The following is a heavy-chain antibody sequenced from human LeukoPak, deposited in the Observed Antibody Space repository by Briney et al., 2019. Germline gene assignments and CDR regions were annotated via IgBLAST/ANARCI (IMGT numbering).Heavy chain of an antibody. Sequence: GESLRISCKGSGYSFTSYWISWVRQMPGKGLEWMGRIDPSDSYTNYSPSFQGHVTISADKSISTAYLQWSSLKASDTAMYYCARLPLATTVTTRGAFDIWGQGTMVTVSS. CDR1: GYSFTSYW. J-gene: IGHJ3*02. CDR2: IDPSDSYT. D-gene: IGHD4-17*01. V-gene: IGHV5-10-1*01. CDR3: ARLPLATTVTTRGAFDI.